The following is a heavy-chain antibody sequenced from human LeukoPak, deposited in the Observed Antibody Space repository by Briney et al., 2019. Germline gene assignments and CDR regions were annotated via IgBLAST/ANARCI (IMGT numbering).Heavy chain of an antibody. CDR1: GFTFSSYS. J-gene: IGHJ4*02. Sequence: KSGGSLRLSCAASGFTFSSYSMNWVRQAPGKGLEWVSSISSLSSYIYYADSLKGRFTISRDNAKNSLYLQMNSLRAEDTAVYYCARGGPRDGYDYWGQGTLVTVSS. CDR2: ISSLSSYI. CDR3: ARGGPRDGYDY. D-gene: IGHD5-18*01. V-gene: IGHV3-21*01.